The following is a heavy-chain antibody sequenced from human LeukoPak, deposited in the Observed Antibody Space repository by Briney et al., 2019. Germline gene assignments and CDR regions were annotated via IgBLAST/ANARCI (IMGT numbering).Heavy chain of an antibody. V-gene: IGHV3-33*03. D-gene: IGHD3-22*01. CDR3: ARESSGYFY. J-gene: IGHJ4*02. CDR1: GFIFSSYG. CDR2: MWYDGSNK. Sequence: GGSLRLSCAASGFIFSSYGMHWVRQAPGKGLEWVAVMWYDGSNKYYVDSVKGRFTISRDNAKNSLFLQMNSLRAEDTAVYYCARESSGYFYWGQGTLVTVSS.